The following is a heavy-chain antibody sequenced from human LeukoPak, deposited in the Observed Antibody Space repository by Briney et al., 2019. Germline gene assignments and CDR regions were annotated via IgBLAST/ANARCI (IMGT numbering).Heavy chain of an antibody. CDR3: AKSQDGGRLFHVDF. Sequence: GGSLRLSCAASGFTFSSYAMSWVRQAPGKGLEWVSVISGSGGSTYSADSVKGRFTISRDNSKNTLYLQMNRLRAEDTAVYFCAKSQDGGRLFHVDFWGQGTLVTVSS. CDR2: ISGSGGST. J-gene: IGHJ4*02. D-gene: IGHD1-26*01. V-gene: IGHV3-23*01. CDR1: GFTFSSYA.